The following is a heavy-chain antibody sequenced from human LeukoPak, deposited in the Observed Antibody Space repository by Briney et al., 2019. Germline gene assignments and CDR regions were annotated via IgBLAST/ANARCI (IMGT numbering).Heavy chain of an antibody. D-gene: IGHD2-21*02. V-gene: IGHV4-34*01. CDR3: ARGPYCGGDCYSHLDY. CDR1: GGSFSGYY. J-gene: IGHJ4*02. CDR2: INHSGST. Sequence: SETLSLTCAVYGGSFSGYYWSWIRQPPGKGLEWIGEINHSGSTNYNPSLKSRVTISVDTSKNQFSLKLSSVTAADTAVYYCARGPYCGGDCYSHLDYWGQGTLVTDSS.